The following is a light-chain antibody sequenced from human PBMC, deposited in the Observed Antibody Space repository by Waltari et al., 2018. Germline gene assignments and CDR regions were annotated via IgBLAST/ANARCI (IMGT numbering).Light chain of an antibody. CDR3: CSYTTSSTWV. J-gene: IGLJ3*02. CDR1: SSDIVSYNY. CDR2: DVS. Sequence: QSALTQPASVSGSPGQSLTISCTGTSSDIVSYNYVSWYQHNPGKAPKLMIYDVSKRPSGVSLRFSGSKSGNTASLTISGLQADDEADYYCCSYTTSSTWVFGGGTKVTVL. V-gene: IGLV2-14*03.